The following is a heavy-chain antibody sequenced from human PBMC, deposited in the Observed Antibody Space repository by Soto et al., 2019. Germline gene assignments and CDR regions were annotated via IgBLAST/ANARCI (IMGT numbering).Heavy chain of an antibody. CDR2: INPSGGST. J-gene: IGHJ4*02. Sequence: ASVKVSCKASGYTFTSYFMHWVRQAPGQGLEWMGIINPSGGSTSYAQKFQGRVTMTRDTSTSTVYMELSSLRSEDTVVYYCAREDSGYSSTWYTHYWGQGTLVTVSS. V-gene: IGHV1-46*01. D-gene: IGHD6-13*01. CDR3: AREDSGYSSTWYTHY. CDR1: GYTFTSYF.